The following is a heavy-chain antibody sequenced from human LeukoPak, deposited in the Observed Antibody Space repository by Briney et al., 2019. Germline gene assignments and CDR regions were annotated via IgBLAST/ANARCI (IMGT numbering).Heavy chain of an antibody. J-gene: IGHJ5*02. D-gene: IGHD6-19*01. CDR1: GFTFSSYA. CDR2: ISGSGGST. CDR3: AKDGQWLVPVWFDP. Sequence: SGGSLRLSCAASGFTFSSYAMSWVRQAPGKGLEWVSAISGSGGSTYYADSVKGRFTISRDNSKNTPYLQMNSLRAEDTAVYYCAKDGQWLVPVWFDPWGQGTLVTVSS. V-gene: IGHV3-23*01.